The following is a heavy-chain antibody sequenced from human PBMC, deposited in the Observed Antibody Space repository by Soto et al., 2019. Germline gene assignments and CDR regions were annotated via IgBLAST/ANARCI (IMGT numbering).Heavy chain of an antibody. CDR3: ARYFCGSGRYFFDF. CDR1: GFTFSSSF. V-gene: IGHV3-7*03. CDR2: VNQDGGGR. J-gene: IGHJ4*02. Sequence: EVQLVESGGGLVQPGGSLRLSCVASGFTFSSSFMGWVRQARGKGLEWVANVNQDGGGRYYVDSVKGRFSISRDNAKNSVYLQMNSLRGEDTAVYYCARYFCGSGRYFFDFWGQGTLVTVS. D-gene: IGHD6-19*01.